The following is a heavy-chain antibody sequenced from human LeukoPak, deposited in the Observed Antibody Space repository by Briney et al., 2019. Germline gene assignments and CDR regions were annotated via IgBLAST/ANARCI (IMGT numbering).Heavy chain of an antibody. CDR2: IYYSGST. CDR1: GNSMSRYY. V-gene: IGHV4-59*08. J-gene: IGHJ4*02. D-gene: IGHD5-18*01. Sequence: PDPLSLTRSVCGNSMSRYYGSWIGQPIGKKMEWIGRIYYSGSTIYNPSLKSRVTISVDTSKNQFSLKLSSVTAADTDVYYCARMSRYSYGSFDYWGQGTLVTVSS. CDR3: ARMSRYSYGSFDY.